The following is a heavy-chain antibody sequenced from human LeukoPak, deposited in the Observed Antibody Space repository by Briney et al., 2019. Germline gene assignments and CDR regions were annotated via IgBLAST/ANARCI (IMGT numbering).Heavy chain of an antibody. V-gene: IGHV1-2*02. CDR2: INPNSGGT. D-gene: IGHD6-13*01. Sequence: ASVKVSCKASGYTFTGYYMHWVRQAPGQGLEWMGWINPNSGGTNYAQKFQGRVTMTRDTSISTAYMELSRLRSDDTAVYYCATRDSSSWYPPDYYGMDVWGQGTTVSVSS. CDR1: GYTFTGYY. J-gene: IGHJ6*02. CDR3: ATRDSSSWYPPDYYGMDV.